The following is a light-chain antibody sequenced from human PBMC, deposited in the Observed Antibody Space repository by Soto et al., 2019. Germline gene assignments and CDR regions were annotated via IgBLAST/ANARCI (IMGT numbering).Light chain of an antibody. J-gene: IGLJ3*02. V-gene: IGLV1-40*01. CDR1: SSNIGAGYD. Sequence: QSVLTQPPSVSASPGQRVTISCTGSSSNIGAGYDVHWYQQHPGAAPKLLIYGNRNRPSGVPDRISGSKSGTSASLAITGLQAEEEADYYCQSYDSSLSGVVFGGGTKLTVL. CDR3: QSYDSSLSGVV. CDR2: GNR.